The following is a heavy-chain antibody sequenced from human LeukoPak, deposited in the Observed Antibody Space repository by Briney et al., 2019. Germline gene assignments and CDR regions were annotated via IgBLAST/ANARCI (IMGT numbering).Heavy chain of an antibody. CDR3: VRGETMAAAGIHYYYYYYMDV. V-gene: IGHV4-59*11. CDR1: GGSISSHF. J-gene: IGHJ6*03. Sequence: SETPSLTCTVSGGSISSHFWSWVRQPPGKGLEWIGYIYYSGSTNYNPSLKSRVTISVDTSKNQFSLRLSSVTAADTAVYYCVRGETMAAAGIHYYYYYYMDVWGKGTTVTVSS. D-gene: IGHD6-13*01. CDR2: IYYSGST.